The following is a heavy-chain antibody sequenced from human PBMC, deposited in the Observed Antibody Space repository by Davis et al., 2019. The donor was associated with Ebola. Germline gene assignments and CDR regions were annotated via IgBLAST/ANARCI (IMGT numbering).Heavy chain of an antibody. CDR1: GYTFSNYG. D-gene: IGHD6-13*01. CDR2: ISAYDGST. J-gene: IGHJ4*02. CDR3: ARSQSTSWYGLFDY. Sequence: AASVKVSCNASGYTFSNYGISWVRQAPGLGLEWMGRISAYDGSTNYAQKLQGRVTVTTDTSATTAYMEVRGLTSDDTAVYFCARSQSTSWYGLFDYWGQGTLVTVSS. V-gene: IGHV1-18*01.